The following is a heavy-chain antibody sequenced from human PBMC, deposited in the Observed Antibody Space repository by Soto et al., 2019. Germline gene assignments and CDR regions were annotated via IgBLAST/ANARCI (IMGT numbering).Heavy chain of an antibody. CDR3: AKGVVREPAYFDD. Sequence: GGSLRLSCAVSGFTFSAFAMYWVRQAPGKGLEWVALISYDGRNEDYAESVRGRFTISRDNSKNTLYLDMNSLSAEDSAVYFCAKGVVREPAYFDDWGQGTLVTVSS. D-gene: IGHD3-10*01. CDR2: ISYDGRNE. J-gene: IGHJ4*02. V-gene: IGHV3-30*18. CDR1: GFTFSAFA.